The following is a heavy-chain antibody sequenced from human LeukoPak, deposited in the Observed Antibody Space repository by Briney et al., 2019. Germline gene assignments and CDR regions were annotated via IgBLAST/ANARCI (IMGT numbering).Heavy chain of an antibody. V-gene: IGHV3-23*01. Sequence: GGSLRLSCAASGFTFSSYAMNWVRQAPGKGLEWVSVISGSGGTTYYSDSVKGRFTISRDNSKNTLYLQMNSLRAEDTAVYYCARQWLVNGWGQGTLVTVSS. CDR2: ISGSGGTT. J-gene: IGHJ4*02. CDR3: ARQWLVNG. D-gene: IGHD6-19*01. CDR1: GFTFSSYA.